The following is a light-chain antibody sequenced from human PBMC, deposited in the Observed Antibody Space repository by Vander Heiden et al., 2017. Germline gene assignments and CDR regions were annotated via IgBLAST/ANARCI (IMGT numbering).Light chain of an antibody. CDR2: DAS. V-gene: IGKV1-5*01. CDR1: QSISSW. CDR3: QQYNSYSPLT. J-gene: IGKJ4*01. Sequence: DIQNTQSPSTLSASVGDRVTITCRASQSISSWLAWYQQKPGKAPKLLIYDASSLESGVPSRFSGSGSGTEFTLTISSLQPDDLATYYCQQYNSYSPLTFGGGTKVEIK.